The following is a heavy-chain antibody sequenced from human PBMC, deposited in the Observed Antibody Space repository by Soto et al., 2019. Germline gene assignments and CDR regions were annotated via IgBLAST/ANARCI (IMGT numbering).Heavy chain of an antibody. CDR3: ASGYYYDSSGYFDY. J-gene: IGHJ4*02. Sequence: SVKVSCKASGGTLSSYASGWVSKEPGQGLEWMGGIIHIFGTANYAQKFQGRVTITADESTSTAYMELSSLRSEDTAVYYCASGYYYDSSGYFDYWVQGTLVTVSS. CDR2: IIHIFGTA. CDR1: GGTLSSYA. D-gene: IGHD3-22*01. V-gene: IGHV1-69*01.